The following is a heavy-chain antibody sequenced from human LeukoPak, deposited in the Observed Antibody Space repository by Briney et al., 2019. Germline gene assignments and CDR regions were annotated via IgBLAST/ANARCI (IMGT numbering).Heavy chain of an antibody. CDR2: ISDSGSN. CDR3: ARHATGSYSVPWLDP. V-gene: IGHV4-59*08. J-gene: IGHJ5*02. D-gene: IGHD3-10*01. Sequence: SENLSRTCTVSGGSISSHYWSWIRQPPGKGLEWIGYISDSGSNVYNPSLKSRVTILGDTSKNQLTLKLSSVTAADTAVYYCARHATGSYSVPWLDPWGQGTLVTVSS. CDR1: GGSISSHY.